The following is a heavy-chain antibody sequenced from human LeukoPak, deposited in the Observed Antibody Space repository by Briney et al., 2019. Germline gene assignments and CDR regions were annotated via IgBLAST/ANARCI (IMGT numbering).Heavy chain of an antibody. D-gene: IGHD3-10*01. CDR1: GXSVSSGSNY. V-gene: IGHV4-61*01. CDR2: IHYSGST. Sequence: SETLSLTCTVSGXSVSSGSNYWSWIRQPPGKGLEWIGYIHYSGSTSHSPALKSRVTISVDTSKDQFSLKLSSVTAADTAVYYCARVLYGSGTYYFDYWGQGTLVTVSS. CDR3: ARVLYGSGTYYFDY. J-gene: IGHJ4*02.